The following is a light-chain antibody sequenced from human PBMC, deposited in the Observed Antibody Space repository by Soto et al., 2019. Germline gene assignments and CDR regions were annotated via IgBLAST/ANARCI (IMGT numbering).Light chain of an antibody. Sequence: DIQMTQSPSTLSGSVGDXXXXXXXASQTISSWLSWHQQKPGKAPKLLIYKASILKSGVPSRFSGSASATESTLTISSLPPDDFATYYRQHYNSYPRTFGQGTKVHIK. CDR3: QHYNSYPRT. V-gene: IGKV1-5*03. CDR1: QTISSW. CDR2: KAS. J-gene: IGKJ1*01.